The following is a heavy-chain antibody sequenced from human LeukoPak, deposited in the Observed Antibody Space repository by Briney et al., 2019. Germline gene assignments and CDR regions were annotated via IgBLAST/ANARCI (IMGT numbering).Heavy chain of an antibody. CDR2: ISYDGSNK. CDR1: GFTFSSYG. Sequence: GGSLTLSCAASGFTFSSYGMHWVRQAPGKGLEWVAVISYDGSNKYFADSVKGRFTISRDNSKNTLYLQMNSLRAEDTAVYYCAKDSGIAVAGTLRAFDIWGQGTMVTVSS. D-gene: IGHD6-19*01. V-gene: IGHV3-30*18. J-gene: IGHJ3*02. CDR3: AKDSGIAVAGTLRAFDI.